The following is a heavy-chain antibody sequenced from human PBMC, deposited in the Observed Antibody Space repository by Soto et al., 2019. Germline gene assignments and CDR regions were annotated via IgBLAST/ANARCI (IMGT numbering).Heavy chain of an antibody. CDR1: GFTFSSYA. CDR2: ISGSGGST. Sequence: GGSLRLSCAASGFTFSSYAMSWVRQAPGKGLEWVSAISGSGGSTYYADSVKGRFTISRDNSKNTLYLQMNSLRAEDTAVYYCARGRNFWSGYYMENYFDYWGQGTLVTVSS. CDR3: ARGRNFWSGYYMENYFDY. V-gene: IGHV3-23*01. J-gene: IGHJ4*02. D-gene: IGHD3-3*01.